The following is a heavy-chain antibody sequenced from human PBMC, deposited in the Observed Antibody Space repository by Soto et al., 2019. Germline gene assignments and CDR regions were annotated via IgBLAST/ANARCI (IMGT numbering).Heavy chain of an antibody. D-gene: IGHD3-10*01. CDR2: ISYTGSTI. Sequence: GGSLRLSCASSGCTFSNYEMNWVRQTPGKGLEWVSYISYTGSTIYYADSVRGRFTISRDNSKNSLYLQMNSLRAEDTAVYYCATGQRIYYHRRGLNYLGQGTLVPVSS. J-gene: IGHJ4*02. CDR1: GCTFSNYE. V-gene: IGHV3-48*03. CDR3: ATGQRIYYHRRGLNY.